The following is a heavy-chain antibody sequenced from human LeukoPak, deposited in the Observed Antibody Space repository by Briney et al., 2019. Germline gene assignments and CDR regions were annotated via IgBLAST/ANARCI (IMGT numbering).Heavy chain of an antibody. J-gene: IGHJ5*02. CDR2: IYTSGST. Sequence: PSETLSLTCTVSGGSISSYYWSWIRQPAGKGLGWIGRIYTSGSTNYNPSLKSRVTMSVDTSKNQFSLKLSSVTAADTAVYYCARDSLIVVVPAATNEHWFDPWGQGTLVTVSS. CDR3: ARDSLIVVVPAATNEHWFDP. D-gene: IGHD2-2*01. V-gene: IGHV4-4*07. CDR1: GGSISSYY.